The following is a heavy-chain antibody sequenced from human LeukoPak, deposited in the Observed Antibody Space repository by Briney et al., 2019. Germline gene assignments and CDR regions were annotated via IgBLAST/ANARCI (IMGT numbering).Heavy chain of an antibody. Sequence: SETLSLTCTVSGGSITSGDYHWSWIRQFPGKGLEWIGYIYHSGSAYYNPSLKSRLTMSVDTSTNQFSLKLNSLTAADTAVYLCAREARGVTTNAHDTFDIWGQGTMVTVSS. V-gene: IGHV4-31*03. J-gene: IGHJ3*02. CDR1: GGSITSGDYH. CDR3: AREARGVTTNAHDTFDI. CDR2: IYHSGSA. D-gene: IGHD4-11*01.